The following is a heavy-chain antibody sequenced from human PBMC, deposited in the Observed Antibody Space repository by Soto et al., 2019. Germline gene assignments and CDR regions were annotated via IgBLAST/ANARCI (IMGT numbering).Heavy chain of an antibody. V-gene: IGHV4-31*03. CDR3: ARAEAIFGVVIINAFDI. CDR1: GGSISSGGYY. CDR2: IYYSGST. Sequence: PSETLSLTCTVSGGSISSGGYYWSWIRQHPGKGLEWIGYIYYSGSTYYNPSHKSRVTISVDTSKNQFSLKLSSVTAADTAVYYCARAEAIFGVVIINAFDIWGQGTMVTVSS. J-gene: IGHJ3*02. D-gene: IGHD3-3*01.